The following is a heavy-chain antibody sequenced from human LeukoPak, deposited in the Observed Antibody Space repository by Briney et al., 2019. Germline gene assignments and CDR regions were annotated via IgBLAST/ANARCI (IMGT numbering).Heavy chain of an antibody. J-gene: IGHJ4*02. Sequence: GASVKVSCKASGYTFTGYYMQWVRQAPGQGLEWMGWINPKSGGTNYAQKFQGRVTMTRDTSISTAYVELSRLTSDDTAVYYCAPSSSDYFDYWGQGTLVTVSS. V-gene: IGHV1-2*02. CDR3: APSSSDYFDY. D-gene: IGHD6-13*01. CDR1: GYTFTGYY. CDR2: INPKSGGT.